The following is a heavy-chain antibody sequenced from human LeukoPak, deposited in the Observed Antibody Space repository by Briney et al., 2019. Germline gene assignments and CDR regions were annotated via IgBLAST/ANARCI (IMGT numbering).Heavy chain of an antibody. J-gene: IGHJ4*02. Sequence: AGSLRLSCAASGFTFSSYSMNWVRQASGKGLEWFGRIRSKANSYATAYAASVKGRFTISRDDSKNTAYLQMNSLKTEDTAVYYCTRSDYDYVWGSYRSGYWGQGTLVTVSS. CDR2: IRSKANSYAT. V-gene: IGHV3-73*01. D-gene: IGHD3-16*02. CDR1: GFTFSSYS. CDR3: TRSDYDYVWGSYRSGY.